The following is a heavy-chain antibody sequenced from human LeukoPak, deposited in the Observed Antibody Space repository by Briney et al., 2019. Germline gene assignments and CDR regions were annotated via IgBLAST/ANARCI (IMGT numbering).Heavy chain of an antibody. V-gene: IGHV1-2*02. CDR1: GYTFTGYY. CDR2: INPNSGGT. CDR3: ARAEVVQAVYYYYGMDV. J-gene: IGHJ6*02. D-gene: IGHD2-2*01. Sequence: GASVKVSCKASGYTFTGYYMHWVRQAPGQGLEWMGWINPNSGGTNNAQKFQGRVTMTRDTSISTDYMELSRLRSDDTAVYYCARAEVVQAVYYYYGMDVWGQGTTVTVSS.